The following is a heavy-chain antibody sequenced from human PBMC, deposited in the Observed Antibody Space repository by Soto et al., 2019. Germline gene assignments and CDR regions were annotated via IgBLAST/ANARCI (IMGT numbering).Heavy chain of an antibody. CDR1: DCCLSYYY. CDR3: DRGRWEREGYLMDP. Sequence: SATLALTCTFSDCCLSYYYWSWLRQSPGKGLENLGYIYYSDSTNYNPSFKSRVTISVDTSRNHLSMTLRYMTASHTPVYYVDRGRWEREGYLMDPWGPGTKVTVS. CDR2: IYYSDST. V-gene: IGHV4-59*08. D-gene: IGHD1-26*01. J-gene: IGHJ6*01.